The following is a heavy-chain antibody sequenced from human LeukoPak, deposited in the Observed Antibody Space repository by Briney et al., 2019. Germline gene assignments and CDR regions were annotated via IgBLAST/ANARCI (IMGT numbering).Heavy chain of an antibody. D-gene: IGHD5-12*01. CDR3: ARGAGGIVATIIWFDP. J-gene: IGHJ5*02. Sequence: SETLSLTCAVYGGSFSGYYWSWIRQPPGKGLEWIGEINHSGSTNYNPSLKSRVTISVDTSKNQFSLKLSSVTAADTAVYYCARGAGGIVATIIWFDPWGQGTLVTVSS. CDR1: GGSFSGYY. CDR2: INHSGST. V-gene: IGHV4-34*01.